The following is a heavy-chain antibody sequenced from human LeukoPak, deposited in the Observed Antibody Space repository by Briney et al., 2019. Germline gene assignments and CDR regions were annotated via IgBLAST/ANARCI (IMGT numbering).Heavy chain of an antibody. J-gene: IGHJ4*02. V-gene: IGHV3-33*01. D-gene: IGHD4-17*01. CDR1: GFTFSSYG. CDR2: IWYDGSNK. CDR3: ARDSSYGDHEFDY. Sequence: PGGSLRLSCAASGFTFSSYGMHWVRQAPGKGLEWVAVIWYDGSNKYYADSVKGRFTISRDNSKNTLYLQMNSLRAEDTAVYYCARDSSYGDHEFDYWGQGTLVTVSS.